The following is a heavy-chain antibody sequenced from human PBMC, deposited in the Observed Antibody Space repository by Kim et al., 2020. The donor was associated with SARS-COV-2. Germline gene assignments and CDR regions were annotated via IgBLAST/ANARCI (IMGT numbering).Heavy chain of an antibody. V-gene: IGHV3-48*01. CDR3: VRDWSYAFDQ. D-gene: IGHD1-26*01. CDR2: IFNTGSSIV. Sequence: GGSLRLSCAASGFVFGHYTMNWVRQAPGKGPEWLSFIFNTGSSIVAYADSVRGRFTISRDNAKNSLYLQMNNLRAEDTAIYYCVRDWSYAFDQWGQGILVTVSS. CDR1: GFVFGHYT. J-gene: IGHJ4*02.